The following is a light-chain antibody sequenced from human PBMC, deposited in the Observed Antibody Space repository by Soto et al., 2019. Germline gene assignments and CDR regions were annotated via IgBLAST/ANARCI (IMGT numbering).Light chain of an antibody. Sequence: IQMTQSPSTLSASVGDRVTFTCRASQTISTWLAWYQQKPGKAPKLLIHKAATLDVGVPSRFSGSGSGTGFTLTINTLQPADLASYDCQQYHSYPWTFGQGTKV. CDR3: QQYHSYPWT. V-gene: IGKV1-5*03. CDR1: QTISTW. J-gene: IGKJ1*01. CDR2: KAA.